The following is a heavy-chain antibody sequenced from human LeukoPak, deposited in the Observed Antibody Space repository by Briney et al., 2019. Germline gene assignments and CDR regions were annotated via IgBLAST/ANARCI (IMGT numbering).Heavy chain of an antibody. Sequence: PGGSLRLSCAASGFTFGSYSMNWVRQAPGKGLEWVSYISSSSSTIYYADSVKGRFTISRDNAKNSLYLQMNSLRAEDTAVYYCAREVVGATSIFDYWGQGTLVTVSS. CDR2: ISSSSSTI. D-gene: IGHD1-26*01. V-gene: IGHV3-48*01. J-gene: IGHJ4*02. CDR1: GFTFGSYS. CDR3: AREVVGATSIFDY.